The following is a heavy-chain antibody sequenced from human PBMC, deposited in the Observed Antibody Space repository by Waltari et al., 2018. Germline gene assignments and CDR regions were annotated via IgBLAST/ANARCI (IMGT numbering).Heavy chain of an antibody. CDR3: AKVAVLRDGRDY. Sequence: QVQLVESGGGVVQPGGSLRLSCAASGFTFSSYGMHWVRQAPGKGLEGVAFIRYDGSNKYYAASVKGRFTISSDNSQNTLYLQMNSLRAEDTAVYYCAKVAVLRDGRDYWGQGTLVTVSS. J-gene: IGHJ4*02. V-gene: IGHV3-30*02. CDR2: IRYDGSNK. CDR1: GFTFSSYG.